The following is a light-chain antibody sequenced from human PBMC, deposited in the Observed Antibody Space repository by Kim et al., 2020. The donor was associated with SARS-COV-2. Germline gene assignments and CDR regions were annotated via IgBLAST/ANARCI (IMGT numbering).Light chain of an antibody. Sequence: EIVLTQSPGTLSLSPGERATLSCRASQFVTSSSLTWYQQTPGQPPRLLIYGASNRATGIPDRFTGSGSGTDFTLTISRLEPEDFALYYYQHQSTFGQGTKLEI. CDR1: QFVTSSS. V-gene: IGKV3-20*01. CDR3: QHQST. CDR2: GAS. J-gene: IGKJ2*02.